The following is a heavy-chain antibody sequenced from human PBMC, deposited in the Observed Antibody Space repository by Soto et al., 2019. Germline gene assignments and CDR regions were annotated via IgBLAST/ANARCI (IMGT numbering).Heavy chain of an antibody. CDR2: IYYSGST. CDR3: ARRPDYDYIWGSYRPTNYYFDY. CDR1: GGSISSSSYY. J-gene: IGHJ4*02. V-gene: IGHV4-39*01. D-gene: IGHD3-16*02. Sequence: QLQLQESGPGLVKPSETLSLTCTVSGGSISSSSYYWGWIRQPPGKGLEWIGSIYYSGSTYYNPSLKGRVTISVDTSKNQFSLKLSSVTAADTAVYYCARRPDYDYIWGSYRPTNYYFDYWGQGTLVTVSS.